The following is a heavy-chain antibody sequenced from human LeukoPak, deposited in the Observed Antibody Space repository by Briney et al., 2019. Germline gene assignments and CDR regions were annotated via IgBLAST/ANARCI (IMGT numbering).Heavy chain of an antibody. J-gene: IGHJ4*02. CDR3: AKYGGSGWVIDY. D-gene: IGHD6-19*01. CDR1: GGSISNYY. V-gene: IGHV4-59*08. Sequence: SETLSLTCTVSGGSISNYYWTWIRQPPGKGLEWIGYIYYTGATSYNPTLKSRVTISVDTSKNQFSLKLTSVTAADTAVYYCAKYGGSGWVIDYWGQGTLVTVSS. CDR2: IYYTGAT.